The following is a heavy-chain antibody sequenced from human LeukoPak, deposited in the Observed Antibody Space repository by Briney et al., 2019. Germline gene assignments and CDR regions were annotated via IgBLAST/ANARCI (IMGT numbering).Heavy chain of an antibody. CDR3: ARGIVSPRFYDYMDV. V-gene: IGHV4-61*02. Sequence: PSDTLSLTCTVSGRSINSGNYYWTWIRQPAGKGLEWIGRFFATGSSSSSHNPSLSGRASISVDTSKNPFSLQLSSVTAADSAVYFCARGIVSPRFYDYMDVWGKGTTVTVSS. CDR2: FFATGSS. D-gene: IGHD1-26*01. CDR1: GRSINSGNYY. J-gene: IGHJ6*03.